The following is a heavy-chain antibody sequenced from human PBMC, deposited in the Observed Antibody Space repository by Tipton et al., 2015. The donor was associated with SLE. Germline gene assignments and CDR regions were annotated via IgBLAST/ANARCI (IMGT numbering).Heavy chain of an antibody. CDR3: ARAGTYSNFYYYHYMDV. J-gene: IGHJ6*03. V-gene: IGHV4-59*01. Sequence: TLSLTCTVSGGSIDSNYWSWIRQPPGKELESIGSVYHTGSTNYNPSLKSRVTISLDASKKQLALRLSSVTAADTAVYYCARAGTYSNFYYYHYMDVWGEGTTVTVSS. CDR2: VYHTGST. D-gene: IGHD4-11*01. CDR1: GGSIDSNY.